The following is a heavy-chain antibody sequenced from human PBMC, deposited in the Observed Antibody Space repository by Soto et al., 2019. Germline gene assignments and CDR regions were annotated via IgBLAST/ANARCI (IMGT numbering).Heavy chain of an antibody. J-gene: IGHJ5*02. Sequence: PSETLSLTCTVSGGSISSYYWSWIRQPPGKGLEWIGYIYYSGSTNYNPSLKSRVTISVDTSKNQFSLKLSSVTAADTAVYYCARDSSGYYYGWFDPWGQGTLVTVSS. CDR1: GGSISSYY. V-gene: IGHV4-59*01. CDR3: ARDSSGYYYGWFDP. D-gene: IGHD3-22*01. CDR2: IYYSGST.